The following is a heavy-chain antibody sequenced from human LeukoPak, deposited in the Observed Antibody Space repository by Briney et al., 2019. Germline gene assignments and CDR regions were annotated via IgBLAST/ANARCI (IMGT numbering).Heavy chain of an antibody. J-gene: IGHJ4*02. CDR2: IYYSGST. Sequence: SETLSLTCTVSGVSINSSNYYWGWIRQPPGKGLEWIGSIYYSGSTYYNPSLKSRVSISVDTSKDQFSLKLSSVTAADTAVYYCARHRDSSGWYDFDYWGQGTLVTVSS. CDR3: ARHRDSSGWYDFDY. D-gene: IGHD6-19*01. V-gene: IGHV4-39*01. CDR1: GVSINSSNYY.